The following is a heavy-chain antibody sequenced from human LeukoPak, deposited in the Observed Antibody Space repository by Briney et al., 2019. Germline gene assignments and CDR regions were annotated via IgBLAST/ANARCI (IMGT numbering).Heavy chain of an antibody. CDR1: GGSISNYS. CDR2: IYHGGST. V-gene: IGHV4-59*01. CDR3: ARFGALVATIGNWFDP. Sequence: TSETLSLTCSVSGGSISNYSWSWIRQPPGKGLEWIGYIYHGGSTYYNPSLKSRVTISVDTSKNRFSLKLSSVTAADTAVYFCARFGALVATIGNWFDPWGQGTLVTVSS. J-gene: IGHJ5*02. D-gene: IGHD5-12*01.